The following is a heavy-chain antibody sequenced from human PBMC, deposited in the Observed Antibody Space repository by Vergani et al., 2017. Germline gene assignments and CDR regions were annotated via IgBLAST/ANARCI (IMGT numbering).Heavy chain of an antibody. D-gene: IGHD3-10*01. CDR3: ARRGSSGSGSYYKPFDD. V-gene: IGHV3-21*01. J-gene: IGHJ4*02. CDR2: ISSSSSYI. Sequence: EVQLVESGGGLVKPGGSLRLSCAASGFTFSSYSMNWVRQAPGKGLEWVSSISSSSSYIYYADSVKGRFTISRDNAKNSLYLQMNSLRAEDTAVYYCARRGSSGSGSYYKPFDDWGQGTLVTVSS. CDR1: GFTFSSYS.